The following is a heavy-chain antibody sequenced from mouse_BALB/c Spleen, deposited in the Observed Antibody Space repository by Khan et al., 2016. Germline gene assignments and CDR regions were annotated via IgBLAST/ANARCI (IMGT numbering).Heavy chain of an antibody. CDR2: ISYSGGT. CDR3: AYYDGNYFDY. V-gene: IGHV3-8*02. D-gene: IGHD1-1*02. Sequence: EVQLQESGPSLVKPSQTLTLTCSATGDSITNGYWNWIRKFPGNKLEYMGYISYSGGTYYNPSLKSRNSTIPDTSKNQYFLQLHSVTTNDTAADYCAYYDGNYFDYWGQGTTLTVSS. J-gene: IGHJ2*01. CDR1: GDSITNGY.